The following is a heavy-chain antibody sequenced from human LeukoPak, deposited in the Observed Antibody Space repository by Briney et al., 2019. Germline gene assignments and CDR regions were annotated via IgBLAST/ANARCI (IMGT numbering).Heavy chain of an antibody. CDR1: GYTLTGYY. CDR2: INPNSGGT. D-gene: IGHD2-2*01. V-gene: IGHV1-2*02. Sequence: ASVKVSCTASGYTLTGYYMRWVRQAPGQGLEWMAWINPNSGGTYYAQNFHDRITMTRDTSISTAYMELSRLISDDTAIYYCARANALYCSSTSCLFDYWGQGTLVTVSS. CDR3: ARANALYCSSTSCLFDY. J-gene: IGHJ4*02.